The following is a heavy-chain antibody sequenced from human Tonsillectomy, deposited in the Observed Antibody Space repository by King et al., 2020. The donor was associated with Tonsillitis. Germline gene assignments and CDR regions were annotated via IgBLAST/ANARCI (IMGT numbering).Heavy chain of an antibody. CDR3: ARDLGGDYYDSSGYYGDAFDI. V-gene: IGHV3-30-3*01. CDR2: ISYDGSNK. D-gene: IGHD3-22*01. CDR1: GFTFSSYA. Sequence: VQLVESGGGVVQPGRSLRLSCAASGFTFSSYAMHWVRQAPGKGLEGVAVISYDGSNKYSADSVKGRFTISRDNSKNTLYLQMNSLRAEDTAVYYCARDLGGDYYDSSGYYGDAFDIWGQGTTVTVSS. J-gene: IGHJ3*02.